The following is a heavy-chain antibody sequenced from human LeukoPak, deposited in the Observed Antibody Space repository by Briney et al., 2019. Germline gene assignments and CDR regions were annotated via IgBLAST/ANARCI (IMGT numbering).Heavy chain of an antibody. CDR3: ARQAHYRPRGHDAFDI. J-gene: IGHJ3*02. D-gene: IGHD1-26*01. CDR2: IYLGDSET. V-gene: IGHV5-51*01. Sequence: GESLKISCKGSGYTFTTTWIAWVRQMLGKSLEWMGIIYLGDSETRYSPSFQGQVTISADKSVSTAYLQWSSLTAPDTAMYYCARQAHYRPRGHDAFDIWGQGTMVTVSS. CDR1: GYTFTTTW.